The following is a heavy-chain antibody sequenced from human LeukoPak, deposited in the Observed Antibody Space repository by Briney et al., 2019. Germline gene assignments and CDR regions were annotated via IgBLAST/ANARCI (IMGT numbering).Heavy chain of an antibody. CDR2: IYPGDSDT. V-gene: IGHV5-51*01. CDR1: GYSFTSYW. J-gene: IGHJ4*02. Sequence: GESLKISCKGSGYSFTSYWIGWVRQMPGKGLEWMGVIYPGDSDTRYSLSFQGQVTISADKSISTAYLQWSSLKASDTAMYYCARRQYCSSGSCYSDYWGQGTLVTVSS. D-gene: IGHD2-15*01. CDR3: ARRQYCSSGSCYSDY.